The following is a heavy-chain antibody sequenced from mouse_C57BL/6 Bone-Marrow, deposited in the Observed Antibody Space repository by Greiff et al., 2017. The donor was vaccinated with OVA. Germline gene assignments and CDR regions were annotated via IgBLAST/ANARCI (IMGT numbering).Heavy chain of an antibody. CDR1: GFSLTSYA. Sequence: VQGVESGPGLVAPSQRLSITCTVSGFSLTSYAISWVRQPPGKGLEWLGVIWTGGGTNYNSALKSRLSISKDNSKSQVFLKMNSLQTDDTARYYCARGDDGYYPFAYWGQGTLVTVSA. J-gene: IGHJ3*01. CDR3: ARGDDGYYPFAY. V-gene: IGHV2-9-1*01. D-gene: IGHD2-3*01. CDR2: IWTGGGT.